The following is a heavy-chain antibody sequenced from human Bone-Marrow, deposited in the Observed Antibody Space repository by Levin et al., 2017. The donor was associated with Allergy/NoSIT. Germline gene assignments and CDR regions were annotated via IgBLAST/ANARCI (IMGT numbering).Heavy chain of an antibody. D-gene: IGHD3-22*01. J-gene: IGHJ4*02. CDR3: ARDLWGLYYYDSSGPDPFDY. V-gene: IGHV1-3*01. CDR1: GYTFTSYA. CDR2: INAGNGNT. Sequence: GESLKISCKASGYTFTSYAMHWVRQAPGQRLEWMGWINAGNGNTKYSQKFQGRVTITRDTSASTAYMELSSLRSEDTAVYYCARDLWGLYYYDSSGPDPFDYWGQGTLVTVSS.